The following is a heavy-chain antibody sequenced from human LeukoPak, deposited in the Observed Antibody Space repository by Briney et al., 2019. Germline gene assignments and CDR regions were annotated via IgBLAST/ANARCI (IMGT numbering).Heavy chain of an antibody. Sequence: PSETLSLTCAVYGGSFSGYYWSWIRQPPGKGLEWIGEINHSGSTNYNPSLKSRVTISVDTSKNQFSLKLSSVTAADTAVYYCARGDPGELSTSFDYWGQGTLVTVSS. J-gene: IGHJ4*02. CDR3: ARGDPGELSTSFDY. CDR1: GGSFSGYY. CDR2: INHSGST. V-gene: IGHV4-34*01. D-gene: IGHD1-7*01.